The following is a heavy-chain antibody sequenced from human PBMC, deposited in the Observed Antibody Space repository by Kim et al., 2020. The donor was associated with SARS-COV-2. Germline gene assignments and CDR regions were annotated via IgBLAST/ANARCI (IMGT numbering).Heavy chain of an antibody. J-gene: IGHJ4*02. CDR1: GFTFNTYS. CDR3: TRDFGFCSGATCPTPSRFGC. CDR2: ISSSSNTF. D-gene: IGHD2-15*01. Sequence: GGSLRLSCAASGFTFNTYSMFWVRQAPGKGLEWISYISSSSNTFYYADSVMGRFTISRENAKNSLYLQMNSLRDEDTALYYCTRDFGFCSGATCPTPSRFGCWGQGTLVTVSS. V-gene: IGHV3-48*02.